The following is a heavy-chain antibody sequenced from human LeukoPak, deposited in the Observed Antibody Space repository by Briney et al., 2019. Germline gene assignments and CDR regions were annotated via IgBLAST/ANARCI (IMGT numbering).Heavy chain of an antibody. V-gene: IGHV1-69*01. CDR1: GGTFSSYA. J-gene: IGHJ6*03. Sequence: ASVKVSCKASGGTFSSYAISWVRQAPGQGLEWMGGIIPIFGTANCAQKFQGRVTITADESTSTAYMELSSLGSEDTAVYYCARVGTIHYYYMDVWGKGTTVTVSS. D-gene: IGHD3-3*01. CDR2: IIPIFGTA. CDR3: ARVGTIHYYYMDV.